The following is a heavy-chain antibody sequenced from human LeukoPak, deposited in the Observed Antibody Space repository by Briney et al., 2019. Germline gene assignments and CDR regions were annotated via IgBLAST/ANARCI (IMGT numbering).Heavy chain of an antibody. V-gene: IGHV3-74*01. CDR3: ASSYYGSGSYYRY. CDR2: INSDGSST. CDR1: GFTFSSYW. Sequence: GGSLRLSCAASGFTFSSYWMHWVRQAPGKGPVWVSRINSDGSSTSYADSVKGRFTISRDNAKNTLYLQMNSLRAEDTAVYYCASSYYGSGSYYRYWGQGTLVTVSS. J-gene: IGHJ4*02. D-gene: IGHD3-10*01.